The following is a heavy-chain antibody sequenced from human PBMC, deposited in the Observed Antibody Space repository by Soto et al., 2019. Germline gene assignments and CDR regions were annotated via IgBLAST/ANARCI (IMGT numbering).Heavy chain of an antibody. J-gene: IGHJ4*02. D-gene: IGHD5-18*01. CDR2: IIPIFGTA. Sequence: EASVKVSCKASGGTFSSYAISWVRQAPGQGLEWMGGIIPIFGTANYAQKFQGRVTITADESTSTAYMELSSLRSEDTAVYYCARDGSGYSYGYDYWGQGTLVTVSS. V-gene: IGHV1-69*13. CDR3: ARDGSGYSYGYDY. CDR1: GGTFSSYA.